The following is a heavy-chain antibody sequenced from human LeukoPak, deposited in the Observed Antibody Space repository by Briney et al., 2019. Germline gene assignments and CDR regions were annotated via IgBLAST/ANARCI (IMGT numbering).Heavy chain of an antibody. Sequence: SETLSLTCTVSGGSISSYYWSWIRQPPGKGLEWIGYIYYSGSTNYNPSLKSRVTISVDTSKNQFSLKLSSVTAADTAVYYCARLKRWLQFDYYYCGMDVWGQGTTVTVSS. CDR3: ARLKRWLQFDYYYCGMDV. CDR1: GGSISSYY. V-gene: IGHV4-59*08. J-gene: IGHJ6*02. D-gene: IGHD5-24*01. CDR2: IYYSGST.